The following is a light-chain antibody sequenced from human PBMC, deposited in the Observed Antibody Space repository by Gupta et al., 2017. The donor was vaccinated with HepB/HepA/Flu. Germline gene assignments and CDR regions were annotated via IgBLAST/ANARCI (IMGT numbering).Light chain of an antibody. CDR1: QGISGY. Sequence: DIQLTQSPSFLSASVGDRFTITCRASQGISGYLGWYQQKPGKAPKLLIFAASTLQSGVTSRFSGSGSGTEFTRTISSLQPEDFATYYCQQLESYPLTFGGGTKVEIK. J-gene: IGKJ4*01. CDR3: QQLESYPLT. CDR2: AAS. V-gene: IGKV1-9*01.